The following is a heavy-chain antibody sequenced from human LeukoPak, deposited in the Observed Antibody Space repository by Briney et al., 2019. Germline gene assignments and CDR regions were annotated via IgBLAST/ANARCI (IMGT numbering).Heavy chain of an antibody. CDR2: ISGSGGST. V-gene: IGHV3-23*01. J-gene: IGHJ4*02. D-gene: IGHD2-2*01. Sequence: GGSLRLSCAASGFTFSSYAMSWVRQAPGKGLEWVSAISGSGGSTYYADSVRGRFTISRDNSKNTLYLQMNSLRAEDTAVYYCAKESLVVPAAMLNYWGQGTLVTVSS. CDR1: GFTFSSYA. CDR3: AKESLVVPAAMLNY.